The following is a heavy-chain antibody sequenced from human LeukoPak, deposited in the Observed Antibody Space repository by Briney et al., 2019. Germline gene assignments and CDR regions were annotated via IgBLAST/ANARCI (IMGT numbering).Heavy chain of an antibody. Sequence: SETLSLTCTVSGGSISSYYWSWIRQPPGKGLEWIGYIYYSGSTNYNPSLKSRVTISVDTSKNQFSLKLSSVTAADTAVYYCANCGYSYGCHYWGQGTLVTVSS. CDR1: GGSISSYY. D-gene: IGHD5-18*01. CDR3: ANCGYSYGCHY. CDR2: IYYSGST. J-gene: IGHJ4*02. V-gene: IGHV4-59*01.